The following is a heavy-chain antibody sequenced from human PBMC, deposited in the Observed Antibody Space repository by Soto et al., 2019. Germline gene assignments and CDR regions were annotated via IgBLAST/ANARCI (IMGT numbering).Heavy chain of an antibody. CDR1: GGSFSDYL. Sequence: QVQLQQWGAGLLKPSETLSLTCAVYGGSFSDYLWSWIRQPPGEGLEWIGEINHSGSTNYNSSLKSRGTISVDTSKSQFSLGLSSVTAADAAVYFCTDGAYLGSWGQGTLVTVSS. D-gene: IGHD2-8*01. V-gene: IGHV4-34*01. CDR3: TDGAYLGS. CDR2: INHSGST. J-gene: IGHJ5*02.